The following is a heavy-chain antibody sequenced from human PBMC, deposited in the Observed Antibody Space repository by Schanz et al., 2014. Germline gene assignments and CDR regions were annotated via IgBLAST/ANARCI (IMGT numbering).Heavy chain of an antibody. J-gene: IGHJ4*02. D-gene: IGHD1-26*01. CDR2: ISGSGGST. Sequence: EVQLVQSGGGLVQPGGSLRLSCAASGFTFSGFWMTWVRQAPGKGLEWVSAISGSGGSTYYADSMKGRFTVSRDNAKNSLYLQMNSLRAEDTAVYYCARSRSGFYFDYWGQGTLVTVSS. CDR1: GFTFSGFW. V-gene: IGHV3-23*04. CDR3: ARSRSGFYFDY.